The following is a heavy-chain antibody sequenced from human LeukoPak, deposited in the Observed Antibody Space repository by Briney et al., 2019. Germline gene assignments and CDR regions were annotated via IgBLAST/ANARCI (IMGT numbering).Heavy chain of an antibody. D-gene: IGHD3-10*01. CDR3: ARSPGGGFDI. CDR2: IYYSGTT. V-gene: IGHV4-59*01. CDR1: GGSITNFH. J-gene: IGHJ3*02. Sequence: SETLSLTCTLSGGSITNFHGGWIRQSPGKGRELIGYIYYSGTTNYSPSLKSRVSISVDTSKKQFSLELSSVTAADTAVYYCARSPGGGFDIWGQGTMVTVSS.